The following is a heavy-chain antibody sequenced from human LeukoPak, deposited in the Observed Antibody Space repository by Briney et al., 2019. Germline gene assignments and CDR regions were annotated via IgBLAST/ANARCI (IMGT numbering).Heavy chain of an antibody. J-gene: IGHJ4*02. Sequence: SQTLSLTCTVSGGSISSGGYYWSWIRQHPGEGLEWIGYIYYSGSTYYNPSLKSRVTISVDTSKNQFSLKLSSVTAADTAVYYCARVIDYVWGSYRRPHPSYYFDYWGQGTLVTVSS. D-gene: IGHD3-16*02. CDR2: IYYSGST. V-gene: IGHV4-31*03. CDR3: ARVIDYVWGSYRRPHPSYYFDY. CDR1: GGSISSGGYY.